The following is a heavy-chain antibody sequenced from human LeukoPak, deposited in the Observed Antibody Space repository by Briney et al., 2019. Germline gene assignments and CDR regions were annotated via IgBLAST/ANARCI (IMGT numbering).Heavy chain of an antibody. CDR3: ARGPRYCSGGSRYCFY. J-gene: IGHJ4*02. Sequence: GGSLRLSCAASGFTFRSYWMLWVRQAPGKGLVWVSRINSDGSSTSYADSVKGRFTISRDNAKNTLYLQMNSLRAEDTAVYYCARGPRYCSGGSRYCFYWGQGTLVTVSS. CDR2: INSDGSST. D-gene: IGHD2-15*01. CDR1: GFTFRSYW. V-gene: IGHV3-74*01.